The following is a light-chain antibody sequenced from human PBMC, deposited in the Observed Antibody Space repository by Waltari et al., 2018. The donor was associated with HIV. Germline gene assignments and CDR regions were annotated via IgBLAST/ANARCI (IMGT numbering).Light chain of an antibody. J-gene: IGLJ1*01. CDR2: EVS. CDR3: NSYRSDSTYV. CDR1: RRDVGGYNF. Sequence: QSALTQPASVSGSPGQSITIPCTGTRRDVGGYNFVSWYQQHPGKVPKLIIYEVSKRPSGVSNRFSASKSGNTTSLTISGLQAEDEADYYCNSYRSDSTYVFGTGTKVTVL. V-gene: IGLV2-14*03.